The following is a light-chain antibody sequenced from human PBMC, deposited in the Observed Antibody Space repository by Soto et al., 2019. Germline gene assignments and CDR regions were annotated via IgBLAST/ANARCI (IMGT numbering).Light chain of an antibody. J-gene: IGLJ1*01. V-gene: IGLV2-14*01. Sequence: QSTLTQPASVSGSRGQSITISCTGTRSDVGGYNYVSWYQQHPGKAPKLMIYDVSNRPSGVSNRFSGSKSGNTASLTTSGLQAEDEADYYCSSYTSSSNVYVFGTGT. CDR3: SSYTSSSNVYV. CDR2: DVS. CDR1: RSDVGGYNY.